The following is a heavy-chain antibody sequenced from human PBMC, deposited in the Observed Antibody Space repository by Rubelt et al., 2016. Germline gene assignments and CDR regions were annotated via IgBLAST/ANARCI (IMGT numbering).Heavy chain of an antibody. V-gene: IGHV3-7*04. CDR2: INPDGSGI. CDR1: EFPFNVYW. Sequence: EVQLVEAGGDLVQPGGSLRLSCAASEFPFNVYWMTWVRLAPGRGLEWVANINPDGSGIYYVDSVKGRFAISRDNPRNSLFLQMNSLRADDTAVYYCGRLSPHANYYVDYWGQGTRVTVFS. J-gene: IGHJ4*02. CDR3: GRLSPHANYYVDY. D-gene: IGHD1-7*01.